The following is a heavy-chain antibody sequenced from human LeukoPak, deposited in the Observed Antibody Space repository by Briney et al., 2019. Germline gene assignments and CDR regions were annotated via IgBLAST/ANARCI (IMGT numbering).Heavy chain of an antibody. D-gene: IGHD3-3*02. Sequence: SETLSLTCTDSGGSSSSYYWSWIRQPPGKGLEWIGYIYTSGSTNYNPSLKSRVTISVDTSKNQFSLKLSSVTAADTAVYYCARHFRYYYYYMDVWGKGTTVTVSS. CDR3: ARHFRYYYYYMDV. V-gene: IGHV4-4*09. CDR1: GGSSSSYY. J-gene: IGHJ6*03. CDR2: IYTSGST.